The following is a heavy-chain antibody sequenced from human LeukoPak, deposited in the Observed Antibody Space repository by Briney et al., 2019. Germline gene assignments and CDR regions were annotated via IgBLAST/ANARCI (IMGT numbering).Heavy chain of an antibody. CDR2: ITASGATT. V-gene: IGHV3-23*01. Sequence: GGSLRLSCATSGFTFSAHHMSWVRQAPGKGLEWVSGITASGATTYYADSVKGRFTISRDSSQSTLYLQMNSLRAEDTAVYYCATAEAAGDNRGGYYYFYMDVWGNGTTVTVSS. D-gene: IGHD6-25*01. CDR3: ATAEAAGDNRGGYYYFYMDV. CDR1: GFTFSAHH. J-gene: IGHJ6*03.